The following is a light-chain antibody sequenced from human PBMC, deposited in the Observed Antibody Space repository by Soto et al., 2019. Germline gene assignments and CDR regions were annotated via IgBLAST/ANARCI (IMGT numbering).Light chain of an antibody. Sequence: DIQMTQSPSTLSASVGARVTITCRASRSISSWLAWYQQKPGKAPKLLIYDASSLESGVPSRFSGSGSGTQFTLTISSLQPGDFATYYCQQYYSYSPTFGQGTKVEIK. J-gene: IGKJ1*01. CDR2: DAS. V-gene: IGKV1-5*01. CDR3: QQYYSYSPT. CDR1: RSISSW.